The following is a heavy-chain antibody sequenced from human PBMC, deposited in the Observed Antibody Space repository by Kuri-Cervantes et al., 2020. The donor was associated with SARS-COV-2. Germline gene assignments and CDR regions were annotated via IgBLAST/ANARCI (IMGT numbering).Heavy chain of an antibody. V-gene: IGHV4-4*07. D-gene: IGHD3-10*01. CDR1: GGSISSYY. J-gene: IGHJ6*03. CDR3: ARDYYYHSGSYAVDYYYMDV. Sequence: SETLSLTCTVSGGSISSYYWSWIRQPAGKGLEWIGRIHTSGSTNYNPSLKSRVTMSVDTSKNQFSLKLSSVTAADTAVYYCARDYYYHSGSYAVDYYYMDVWGKGTTVTVSS. CDR2: IHTSGST.